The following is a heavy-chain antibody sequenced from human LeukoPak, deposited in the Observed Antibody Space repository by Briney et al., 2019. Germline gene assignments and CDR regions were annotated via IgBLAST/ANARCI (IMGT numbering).Heavy chain of an antibody. CDR2: INCKDGGT. CDR1: GYTFTGYY. V-gene: IGHV1-2*06. D-gene: IGHD6-6*01. Sequence: GASVKVSCKASGYTFTGYYIHWIRQAPGQGLEWMGRINCKDGGTNYTQKFQGRVAMTRDTSINTAYLELSSLISDDTAVYYCARGAVRDSWGQGTLIAVSS. J-gene: IGHJ4*02. CDR3: ARGAVRDS.